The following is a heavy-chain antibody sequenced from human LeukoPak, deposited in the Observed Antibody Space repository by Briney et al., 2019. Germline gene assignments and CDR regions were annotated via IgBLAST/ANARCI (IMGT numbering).Heavy chain of an antibody. CDR3: ARRIAAAGTLDWFDP. Sequence: GESLKISCKGSGYSFTSYWIGWVRQMPGKGLEWMGIIYPGDSDTRYSPSFQGQVTISADKSISTAYPQWSSLKASDTAMYYCARRIAAAGTLDWFDPWGQGTLVTVSS. CDR1: GYSFTSYW. CDR2: IYPGDSDT. D-gene: IGHD6-13*01. V-gene: IGHV5-51*01. J-gene: IGHJ5*02.